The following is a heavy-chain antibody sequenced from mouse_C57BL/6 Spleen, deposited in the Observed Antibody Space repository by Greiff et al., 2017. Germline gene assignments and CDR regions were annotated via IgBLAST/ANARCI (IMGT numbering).Heavy chain of an antibody. J-gene: IGHJ2*01. D-gene: IGHD3-2*02. V-gene: IGHV3-6*01. CDR1: GYSITSGYY. CDR2: ISYDGSN. Sequence: EVKLVESGPGLVKPSQSLSLTCSVTGYSITSGYYWNWIRQFPGNKLEWMGYISYDGSNNYNPSLKNRISITRDTSTNQFFLKLNSVTTEDTATYYCAREEAGPFDYWGQGTTLTVSS. CDR3: AREEAGPFDY.